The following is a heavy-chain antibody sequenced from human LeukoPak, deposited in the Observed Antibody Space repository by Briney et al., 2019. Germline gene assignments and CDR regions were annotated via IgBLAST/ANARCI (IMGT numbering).Heavy chain of an antibody. Sequence: SETLSLTCTISGYSIGSGYYWSWIRQPPGKGPEWIGSFYYSGNTYYNPSLKSRVTISVDTSKNQFSLKLSSVTAADTAVYYCARAQGWYGSFDYWGQGTLVTVSS. D-gene: IGHD6-19*01. CDR1: GYSIGSGYY. V-gene: IGHV4-38-2*02. CDR2: FYYSGNT. CDR3: ARAQGWYGSFDY. J-gene: IGHJ4*02.